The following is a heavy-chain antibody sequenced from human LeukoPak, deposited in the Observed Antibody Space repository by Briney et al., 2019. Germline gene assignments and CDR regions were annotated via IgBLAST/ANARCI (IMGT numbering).Heavy chain of an antibody. Sequence: GSLRLSCAASGFTFSSYSMNWIRQPPGKGLEWIGEINHSGSTNYNPSLKSRVTISVDTSKNQFSLKLSSVTAADTAVYYCARFIRGYSLLWKLVSGWFDPWGQGTLVTVSS. J-gene: IGHJ5*02. CDR3: ARFIRGYSLLWKLVSGWFDP. CDR1: GFTFSSYS. CDR2: INHSGST. D-gene: IGHD2-21*01. V-gene: IGHV4-34*01.